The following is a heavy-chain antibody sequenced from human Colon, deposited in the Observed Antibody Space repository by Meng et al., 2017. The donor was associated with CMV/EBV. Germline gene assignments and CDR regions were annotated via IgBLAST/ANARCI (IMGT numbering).Heavy chain of an antibody. J-gene: IGHJ4*02. CDR1: GFTFTKYG. Sequence: ASVKVSCKASGFTFTKYGFSWVRQTPGHGLEWMGWINGPNDYTNYAQKVQGRVTMTTDTSTTTVYMELSSLRSDDTAVYYCAREPSGAGSSDIFDYWGQGTLVTVSS. D-gene: IGHD3-10*01. CDR3: AREPSGAGSSDIFDY. CDR2: INGPNDYT. V-gene: IGHV1-18*01.